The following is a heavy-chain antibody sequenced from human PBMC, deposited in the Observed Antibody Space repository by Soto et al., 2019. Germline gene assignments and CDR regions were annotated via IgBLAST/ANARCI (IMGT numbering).Heavy chain of an antibody. CDR1: DGSFSGYY. V-gene: IGHV4-34*01. J-gene: IGHJ4*02. D-gene: IGHD3-3*01. CDR3: ALRGFWSGYKVGYFDY. Sequence: SETLSLTCAVYDGSFSGYYWSWIRQPPGKGLEWIGEINHSGSPNYNPSLKSRVTISVDTSQNQFSLKLSSVTAADTAVYYCALRGFWSGYKVGYFDYWGQGTLVTVSS. CDR2: INHSGSP.